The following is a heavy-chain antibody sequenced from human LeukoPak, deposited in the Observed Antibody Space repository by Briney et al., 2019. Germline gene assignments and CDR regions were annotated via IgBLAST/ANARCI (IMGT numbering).Heavy chain of an antibody. CDR2: INHSGST. Sequence: SETPSLTCAVYGGSFSGYYWSWIRQPPGKGLEWIGEINHSGSTNYNPSLKSRVTISVDTSKNQFSLKLSSVTAADTAVYYCARFGLRWFSDAFDIWGQGTMVTVSS. CDR3: ARFGLRWFSDAFDI. D-gene: IGHD4-23*01. V-gene: IGHV4-34*01. CDR1: GGSFSGYY. J-gene: IGHJ3*02.